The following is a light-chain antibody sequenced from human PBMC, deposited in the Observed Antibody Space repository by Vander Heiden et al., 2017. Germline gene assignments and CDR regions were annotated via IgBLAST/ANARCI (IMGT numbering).Light chain of an antibody. CDR2: TAS. CDR3: QQSYTSWT. Sequence: DIQMSHSASCLSTSVVDRATITCRASQSISRHLNWYQRKPGQAPKLLIYTASSLQSGVSSRFSGSGSGTDFTLTISSLQPEDFATYYCQQSYTSWTFGQGTKVEVK. J-gene: IGKJ1*01. CDR1: QSISRH. V-gene: IGKV1-39*01.